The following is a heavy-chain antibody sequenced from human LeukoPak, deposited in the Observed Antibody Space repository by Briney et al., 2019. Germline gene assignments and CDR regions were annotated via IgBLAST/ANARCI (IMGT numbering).Heavy chain of an antibody. Sequence: ASVKVSCKASGYTFTDYYIHWVRQAPGQGLEWMGWINPNSGGTNYAQKFQGRVTMTRDTSISTAYMELSRLRSDDTAVYYCARDFDYMIVVAPSDYWGQGTLVTVSS. V-gene: IGHV1-2*02. D-gene: IGHD3-22*01. CDR1: GYTFTDYY. J-gene: IGHJ4*02. CDR3: ARDFDYMIVVAPSDY. CDR2: INPNSGGT.